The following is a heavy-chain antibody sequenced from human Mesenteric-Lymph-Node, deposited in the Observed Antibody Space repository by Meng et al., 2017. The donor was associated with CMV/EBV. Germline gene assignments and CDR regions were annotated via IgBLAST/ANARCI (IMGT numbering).Heavy chain of an antibody. J-gene: IGHJ4*02. CDR1: GFTFRDYA. CDR2: ISYDGSNK. V-gene: IGHV3-30*04. D-gene: IGHD3-22*01. CDR3: ARGYYYDTSGYYPFDY. Sequence: GFTFRDYAMHWVRQAPGKGLEWVAVISYDGSNKYYVDSVKGRFIISRDNSKNTLSLQMNSLRAEDTAVYYCARGYYYDTSGYYPFDYWGQGTLVTVSS.